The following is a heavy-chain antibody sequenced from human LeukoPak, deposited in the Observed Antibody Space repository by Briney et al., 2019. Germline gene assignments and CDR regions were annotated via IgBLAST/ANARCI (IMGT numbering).Heavy chain of an antibody. D-gene: IGHD3-10*01. Sequence: PGGTLRLSCAGSGFTFSSYWMHWVRQAPGKGLVWVSRINSDGSSTDYADSVKGRFTISRDNAKNTLYLQMNSLRVEDTAVYYCAGQIWLGELFAHYWGQGTLVTVSS. V-gene: IGHV3-74*01. CDR2: INSDGSST. J-gene: IGHJ4*02. CDR3: AGQIWLGELFAHY. CDR1: GFTFSSYW.